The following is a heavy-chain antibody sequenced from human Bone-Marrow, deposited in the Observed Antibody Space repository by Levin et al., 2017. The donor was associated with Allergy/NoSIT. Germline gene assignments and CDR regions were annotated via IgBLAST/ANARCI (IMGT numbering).Heavy chain of an antibody. CDR2: INRGGSST. CDR3: ARDPFAYNFGSGSYLDY. D-gene: IGHD3-10*01. J-gene: IGHJ4*02. V-gene: IGHV3-74*01. CDR1: GFAFSNSW. Sequence: GGSLRLSCAASGFAFSNSWMHWVRQAPGKGLLWVSRINRGGSSTTYADSVKGRFTISRDNAKNTLYLQMNSLRAEDTAVYYCARDPFAYNFGSGSYLDYWGQGTLVSVSS.